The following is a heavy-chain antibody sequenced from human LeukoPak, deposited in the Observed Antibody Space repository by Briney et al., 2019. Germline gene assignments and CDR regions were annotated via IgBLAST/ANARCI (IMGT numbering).Heavy chain of an antibody. V-gene: IGHV4-34*01. CDR3: ARGRKVYYSSVSCPGWLDP. Sequence: SETLSLTCDVSGNSFSDYYWTWVRQSPGKGLEWIGEINHTGATNYKSSLKSRVTMSVDTSKKQFSLKLTSATAADTAVYFCARGRKVYYSSVSCPGWLDPWGQGTLVTVSS. CDR2: INHTGAT. J-gene: IGHJ5*02. D-gene: IGHD2-2*01. CDR1: GNSFSDYY.